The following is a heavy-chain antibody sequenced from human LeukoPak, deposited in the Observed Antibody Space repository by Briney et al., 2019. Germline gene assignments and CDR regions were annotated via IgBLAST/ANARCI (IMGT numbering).Heavy chain of an antibody. CDR2: IRYDGSNK. Sequence: PGGSLRLSCAASGFTFSSYGMHWVRQAPGKGLEWVAFIRYDGSNKYYADSVKGRFTISRDNSKNTLYLQMNSLRAEDTAVYYCAKLGAVGATLFFDAFDIWGQGTMVTVSS. CDR3: AKLGAVGATLFFDAFDI. V-gene: IGHV3-30*02. CDR1: GFTFSSYG. J-gene: IGHJ3*02. D-gene: IGHD1-26*01.